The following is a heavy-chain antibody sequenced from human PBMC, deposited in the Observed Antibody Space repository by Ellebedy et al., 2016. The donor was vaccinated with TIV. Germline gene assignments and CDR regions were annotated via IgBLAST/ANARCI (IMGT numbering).Heavy chain of an antibody. D-gene: IGHD2-8*01. V-gene: IGHV3-23*01. J-gene: IGHJ6*02. CDR2: ISGSGGST. CDR1: GFTFSSYA. Sequence: GESLKISCAASGFTFSSYAMTWVRQAPGKGLEWVSTISGSGGSTYYADSVKGIFTISRDNSKNTLYLQMNSLSAEDTAVYYCARDVATIPLMVSGYGRDVWGRGTTVTVSS. CDR3: ARDVATIPLMVSGYGRDV.